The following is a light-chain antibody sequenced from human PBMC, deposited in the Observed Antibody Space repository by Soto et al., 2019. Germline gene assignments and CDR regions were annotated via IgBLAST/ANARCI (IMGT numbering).Light chain of an antibody. J-gene: IGKJ4*01. CDR1: QSVRTF. Sequence: EIVLTQSPATLSLSPGETATLSCRASQSVRTFLAWYQQKPGQTPRLLIYDASNRATGIPARLSGSGSGTEFTLTISSLQSEDFAVYYCQQYNNWPLTFGGGTKVDIK. CDR2: DAS. CDR3: QQYNNWPLT. V-gene: IGKV3-11*01.